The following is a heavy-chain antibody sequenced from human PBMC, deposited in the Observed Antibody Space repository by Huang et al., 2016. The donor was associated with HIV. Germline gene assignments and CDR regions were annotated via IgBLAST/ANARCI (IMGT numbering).Heavy chain of an antibody. V-gene: IGHV3-21*01. D-gene: IGHD2-15*01. CDR3: ARGGPVGYFNL. CDR1: GFLFPTFT. CDR2: ISGSGSSI. J-gene: IGHJ4*03. Sequence: EVQLEESGGALVKPGGSLRLSCAATGFLFPTFTMHWVRQAPGKWLEWVSSISGSGSSIYYADAVKGRFTISRDNTKKSLYLQMSSRSVDDTAFYFCARGGPVGYFNLWGHGTLVSVSS.